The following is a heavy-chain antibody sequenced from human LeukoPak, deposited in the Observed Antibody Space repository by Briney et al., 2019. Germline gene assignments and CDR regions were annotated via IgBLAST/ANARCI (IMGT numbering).Heavy chain of an antibody. CDR2: INSAGSSA. Sequence: GGSLRLSCAASGFTFSSYWIHWVRQTPGKGLVWVSRINSAGSSATYAGSVKGRFTTSRDNAKNTLYLQMNSLRAEDTAVYYCARDREALGYFDLWGRGTLVAVSS. V-gene: IGHV3-74*01. CDR1: GFTFSSYW. J-gene: IGHJ2*01. D-gene: IGHD1-26*01. CDR3: ARDREALGYFDL.